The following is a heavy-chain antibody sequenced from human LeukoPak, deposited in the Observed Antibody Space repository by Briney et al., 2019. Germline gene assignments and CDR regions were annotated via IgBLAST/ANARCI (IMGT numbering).Heavy chain of an antibody. CDR1: GYSFTSYW. CDR2: IYPGDSDT. V-gene: IGHV5-51*01. Sequence: GEPLKISCKGSGYSFTSYWIAWVRQLPGKGLEWMGIIYPGDSDTRYSPSFQGQVTISADKSINTAYLQWGSLKASDTAMYYCARSTYGSPDYWGQGTLVTVSS. CDR3: ARSTYGSPDY. J-gene: IGHJ4*02. D-gene: IGHD3-10*01.